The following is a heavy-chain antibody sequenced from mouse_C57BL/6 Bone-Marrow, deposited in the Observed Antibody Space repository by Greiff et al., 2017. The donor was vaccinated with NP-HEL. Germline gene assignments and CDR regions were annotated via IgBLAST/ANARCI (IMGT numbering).Heavy chain of an antibody. D-gene: IGHD1-1*01. CDR1: GYTFTSYT. V-gene: IGHV1-4*01. Sequence: VQLQQSGAELARPGASVKMSCKASGYTFTSYTMHWVKQRPGQGLEWIGYINPSSGYTKYNQKFKDKATLTADKSSSTAYMQLSSLTSEDSAVYYCASPSYGSSDYFDYWGQGTTLTVSS. J-gene: IGHJ2*01. CDR3: ASPSYGSSDYFDY. CDR2: INPSSGYT.